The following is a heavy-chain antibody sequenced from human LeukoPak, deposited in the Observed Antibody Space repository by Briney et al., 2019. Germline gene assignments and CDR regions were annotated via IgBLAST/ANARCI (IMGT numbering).Heavy chain of an antibody. Sequence: GGSLRLSCAASGFTFSDYYMSWIRLAPGKGLEWVSYISSSSSYTNYADSVKGRFTISRDNAKNSLYLQMNSLRAEDTAVYYCSSGVPAVNYWGQGTLVTVSS. J-gene: IGHJ4*02. CDR2: ISSSSSYT. CDR1: GFTFSDYY. CDR3: SSGVPAVNY. D-gene: IGHD2-2*01. V-gene: IGHV3-11*06.